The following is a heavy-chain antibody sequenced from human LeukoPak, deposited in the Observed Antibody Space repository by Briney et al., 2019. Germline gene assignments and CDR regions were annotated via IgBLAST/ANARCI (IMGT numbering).Heavy chain of an antibody. CDR2: IIPIFVTP. CDR3: AAVITGFWSGSSSVGIFFDP. D-gene: IGHD3-3*01. CDR1: GGTFKSYA. V-gene: IGHV1-69*13. Sequence: ASVKVSCKASGGTFKSYAINWVRQAPGQGLEWMGGIIPIFVTPIYAQKFQGRVTITADESTTTAYVELSSLRSEDTAVYYCAAVITGFWSGSSSVGIFFDPWGQGTLVTVSS. J-gene: IGHJ5*02.